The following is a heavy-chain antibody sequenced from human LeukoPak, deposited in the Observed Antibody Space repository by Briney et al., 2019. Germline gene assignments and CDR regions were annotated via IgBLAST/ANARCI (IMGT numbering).Heavy chain of an antibody. CDR3: ARVSGSYLAHFQH. V-gene: IGHV4-39*07. Sequence: PAGSLSLTCTVSGGSISSSSYYWGCIRQPPGKGLVWIRSIYYSGSNYYNPALNRRVTISVDTSKNQFSLKLSSLTAADTAENYCARVSGSYLAHFQHWGQGTLVTVSS. CDR1: GGSISSSSYY. D-gene: IGHD1-26*01. CDR2: IYYSGSN. J-gene: IGHJ1*01.